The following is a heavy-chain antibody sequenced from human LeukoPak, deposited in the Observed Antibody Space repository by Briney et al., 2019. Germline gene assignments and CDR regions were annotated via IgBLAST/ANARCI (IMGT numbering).Heavy chain of an antibody. CDR1: GGSISSGSYY. V-gene: IGHV4-61*01. Sequence: SETLSLTCTVSGGSISSGSYYWSWIRQPPGKGLEWIGYIYYSGSTNYNPSLKSRVTISVDTSKNQFSLKLTSVTAAGTAMYYCARYYSYKWIDPWGQGTLVTVSS. CDR3: ARYYSYKWIDP. D-gene: IGHD3-10*01. CDR2: IYYSGST. J-gene: IGHJ5*02.